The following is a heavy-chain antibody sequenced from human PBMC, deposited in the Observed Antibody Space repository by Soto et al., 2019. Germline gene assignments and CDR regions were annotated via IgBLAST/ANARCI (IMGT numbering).Heavy chain of an antibody. J-gene: IGHJ5*02. D-gene: IGHD3-10*01. CDR3: ARPLFGRGNWFDP. CDR2: IYYSGST. Sequence: SETLSLTCTVSGGSISSGDYYWSWIRQPPGKGLEWIGYIYYSGSTYYNPSLKSRVTISVDTSKNQFSLKLSSVTAADTAVYYCARPLFGRGNWFDPWGQGTLVTVSS. CDR1: GGSISSGDYY. V-gene: IGHV4-30-4*01.